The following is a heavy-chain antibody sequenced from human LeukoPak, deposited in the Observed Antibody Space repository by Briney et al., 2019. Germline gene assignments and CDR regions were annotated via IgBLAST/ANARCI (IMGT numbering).Heavy chain of an antibody. CDR1: GFTLSTYW. D-gene: IGHD6-13*01. CDR3: ARGSWSAADTNIDY. V-gene: IGHV3-74*01. CDR2: INSDGSRT. J-gene: IGHJ4*02. Sequence: VGSLRLSCAASGFTLSTYWMHWVRQGPGKGLVWVSCINSDGSRTTYADSVKGRFTISRDNAKNTLYLQMNTLRVEDTAVYYCARGSWSAADTNIDYWGKGTLVTVSS.